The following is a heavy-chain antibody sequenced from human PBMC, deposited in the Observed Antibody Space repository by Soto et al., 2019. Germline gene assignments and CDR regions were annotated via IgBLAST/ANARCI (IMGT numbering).Heavy chain of an antibody. CDR1: GYTFTSYG. D-gene: IGHD1-26*01. J-gene: IGHJ5*02. CDR2: ISAYNGNT. CDR3: ARSSGTSYIWFDP. V-gene: IGHV1-18*01. Sequence: QVQLVQSGTEVKKPGASVKVSCKASGYTFTSYGISWVRQAPGQGLEWMGWISAYNGNTNYAQKLQGRVTLTTDTSTSTAYIEVRSLRSDDTAVYYCARSSGTSYIWFDPWGQGTLVTVSS.